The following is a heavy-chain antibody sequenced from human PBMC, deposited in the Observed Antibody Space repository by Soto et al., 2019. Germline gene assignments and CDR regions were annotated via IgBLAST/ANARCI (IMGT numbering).Heavy chain of an antibody. Sequence: QVQLVQSGAEVKKPGSSVKVSCKASGGTFSSYAISWVRQAPGQGLEWMGGIIPIFGTANYAQKFQGRVTITADESTSTAYMELSSLRSEDTAVYYWARVRPRDYYDSSGYYPDWGQGTLVTVSS. CDR1: GGTFSSYA. D-gene: IGHD3-22*01. J-gene: IGHJ4*02. CDR3: ARVRPRDYYDSSGYYPD. CDR2: IIPIFGTA. V-gene: IGHV1-69*01.